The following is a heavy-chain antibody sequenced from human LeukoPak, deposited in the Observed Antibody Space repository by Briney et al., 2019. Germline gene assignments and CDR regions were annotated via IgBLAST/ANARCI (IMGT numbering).Heavy chain of an antibody. Sequence: SETLSLTCPVTGGSISSYYWSWIRQPPGKGLEGIGYIYDSGSTNHKPSLKSRVTISVDTSKNHFSLTLSSVTAADTAVYYCARDPTVWNRGGFDIWGQGTMVTVSS. CDR1: GGSISSYY. D-gene: IGHD3-10*01. CDR3: ARDPTVWNRGGFDI. J-gene: IGHJ3*02. CDR2: IYDSGST. V-gene: IGHV4-59*01.